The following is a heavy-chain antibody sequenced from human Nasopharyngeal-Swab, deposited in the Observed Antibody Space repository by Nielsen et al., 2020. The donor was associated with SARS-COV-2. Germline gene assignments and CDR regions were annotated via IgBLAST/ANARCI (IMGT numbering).Heavy chain of an antibody. CDR1: GYTFTSYG. V-gene: IGHV1-69*06. J-gene: IGHJ4*02. CDR3: ASLGSAGQRGYFDY. CDR2: IIPIFGTA. D-gene: IGHD3-10*01. Sequence: SVKVSCKASGYTFTSYGISWVRQAPGQGLEWMGGIIPIFGTANYAQKFQGRVTITADKSTSTAYMELSSLRSEDTAVYYCASLGSAGQRGYFDYWGQGTLVTVSS.